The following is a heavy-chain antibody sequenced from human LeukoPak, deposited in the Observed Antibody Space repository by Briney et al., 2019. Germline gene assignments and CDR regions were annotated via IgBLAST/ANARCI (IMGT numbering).Heavy chain of an antibody. CDR1: GGSISSSSYY. J-gene: IGHJ4*02. Sequence: SETLSLTCTVSGGSISSSSYYWGWIRQPPGKGLEWIGSIYYSGSTYYNPSLKSRVTISVDTSKNQFSLKLSSVTAADTAVYYCARGVVDILTGYYGYYFDYWGQGTLVTVSS. CDR3: ARGVVDILTGYYGYYFDY. V-gene: IGHV4-39*07. D-gene: IGHD3-9*01. CDR2: IYYSGST.